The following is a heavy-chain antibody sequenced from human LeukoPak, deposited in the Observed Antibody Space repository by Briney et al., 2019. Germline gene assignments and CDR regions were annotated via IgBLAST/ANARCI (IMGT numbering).Heavy chain of an antibody. D-gene: IGHD2-15*01. CDR1: GFTFSGYG. Sequence: PGGSLRLSCAASGFTFSGYGMHWVRQAPGQGLEWVAVISYDGSNKYYADSVKGRFTISRDNSKNTLYLQMNSLRAEDTAVYYCAKDSGGREYYYYMDVWGKGTTVTISS. CDR3: AKDSGGREYYYYMDV. CDR2: ISYDGSNK. V-gene: IGHV3-30*18. J-gene: IGHJ6*03.